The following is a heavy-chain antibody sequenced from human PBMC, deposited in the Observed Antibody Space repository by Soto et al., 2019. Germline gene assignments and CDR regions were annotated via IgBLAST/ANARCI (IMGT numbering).Heavy chain of an antibody. V-gene: IGHV4-39*01. J-gene: IGHJ4*02. Sequence: PSETLSLTCTVSGGSISSSSYYWGWIRQPPGKGLEWIGSIYYSGSTYYNPSLKSRVTISVDTSKNQFSLKLSSVTAADTAVYYCARLYDSSGYYYNYYFDYWGQGTLVTVSS. CDR1: GGSISSSSYY. CDR2: IYYSGST. D-gene: IGHD3-22*01. CDR3: ARLYDSSGYYYNYYFDY.